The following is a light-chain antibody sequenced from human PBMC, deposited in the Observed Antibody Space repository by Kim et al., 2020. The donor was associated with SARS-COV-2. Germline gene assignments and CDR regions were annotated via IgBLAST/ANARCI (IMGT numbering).Light chain of an antibody. Sequence: EIVLTQFPGTLSVSPGERATLSCRASQTIGRNYLAWYQQKGGQPPRILIYGASSRATGIPYRFSGSGSGTEFTLTISRLEPEDFAVYFCQQYDASPRTFGQGTKVDIK. V-gene: IGKV3-20*01. J-gene: IGKJ1*01. CDR3: QQYDASPRT. CDR2: GAS. CDR1: QTIGRNY.